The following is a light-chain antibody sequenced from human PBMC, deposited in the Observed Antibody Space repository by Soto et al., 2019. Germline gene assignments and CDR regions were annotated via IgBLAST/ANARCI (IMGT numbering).Light chain of an antibody. V-gene: IGKV3-15*01. CDR1: QGVSSN. J-gene: IGKJ4*01. CDR3: QQYISWPLT. CDR2: GAS. Sequence: EEVMTQSPATLSVSPGERATLSCRASQGVSSNLAWYQHKPGQAPRLLIYGASTRATGIPARFSGSGSGTEFTLTISSLQSEDFAVYYCQQYISWPLTFGGGTKVEIK.